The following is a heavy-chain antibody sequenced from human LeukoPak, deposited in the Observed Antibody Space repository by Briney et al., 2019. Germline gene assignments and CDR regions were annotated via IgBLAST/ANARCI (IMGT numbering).Heavy chain of an antibody. CDR1: GFTFSGSA. J-gene: IGHJ4*02. V-gene: IGHV3-73*01. Sequence: GGSLRLSCAASGFTFSGSAMHWVRQASGKGLEWVGRIRSKANSYATAYAASVKGRFTISRDDSKNTAYLQMDSLKTEDAAVYYCTRHDFGAAAGTGYWGQGTLVTVSS. D-gene: IGHD6-13*01. CDR3: TRHDFGAAAGTGY. CDR2: IRSKANSYAT.